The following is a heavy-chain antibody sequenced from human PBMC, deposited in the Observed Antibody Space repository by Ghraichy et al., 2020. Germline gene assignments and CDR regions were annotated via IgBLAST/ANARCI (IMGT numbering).Heavy chain of an antibody. V-gene: IGHV3-74*01. Sequence: GGSLRLSCVASGFTFSDYAMNWVRRAPGQGLEWVSSITSNSGNPDYADSVKGRFTISRDNAKSTLFLQMSNLRDEDTGVYYCARPDGGGSFLPFWGQGTLVAVSS. D-gene: IGHD3-16*01. CDR1: GFTFSDYA. CDR3: ARPDGGGSFLPF. CDR2: ITSNSGNP. J-gene: IGHJ4*02.